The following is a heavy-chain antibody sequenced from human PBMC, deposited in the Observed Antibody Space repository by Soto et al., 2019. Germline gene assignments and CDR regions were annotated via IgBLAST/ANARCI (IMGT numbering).Heavy chain of an antibody. CDR2: ISAYNGNT. D-gene: IGHD6-19*01. CDR1: GYTFTSYG. Sequence: ASVKVSCKASGYTFTSYGISWVRQAPGQGLEWMGWISAYNGNTNYAQKLQGRVTMTTDTSTSTAYMELRSLRSDDTAVYYCARHPGIAVAGTWVWFDPWGQGTLVTVSS. J-gene: IGHJ5*02. V-gene: IGHV1-18*01. CDR3: ARHPGIAVAGTWVWFDP.